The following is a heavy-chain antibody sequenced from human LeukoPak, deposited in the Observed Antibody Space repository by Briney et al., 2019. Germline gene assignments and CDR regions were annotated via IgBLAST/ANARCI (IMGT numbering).Heavy chain of an antibody. CDR3: ASTNYDILTGYYRSEYFQH. D-gene: IGHD3-9*01. CDR1: GGSFSGYY. Sequence: PSETLSLTCAVYGGSFSGYYWSWIRQPPGKGLEWSGEINHSGSTNYNPSLKSRVTISVDTSKNQFSLKLSSVTAADTAVYYCASTNYDILTGYYRSEYFQHWGQGTLVTVSS. J-gene: IGHJ1*01. CDR2: INHSGST. V-gene: IGHV4-34*01.